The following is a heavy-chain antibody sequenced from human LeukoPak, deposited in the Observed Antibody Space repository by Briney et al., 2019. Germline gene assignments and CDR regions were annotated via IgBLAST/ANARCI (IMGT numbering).Heavy chain of an antibody. Sequence: EASVTVSCKASGYTFTSYYIDWVRQAPGQGLEWMGVINPSGGSTRYAQKFQGRVTMTGDPSTRTVYMELSSLTSDDTAVYYCARGTTDAYWGQGTPVTVSS. CDR3: ARGTTDAY. CDR1: GYTFTSYY. CDR2: INPSGGST. J-gene: IGHJ4*02. V-gene: IGHV1-46*01. D-gene: IGHD1-1*01.